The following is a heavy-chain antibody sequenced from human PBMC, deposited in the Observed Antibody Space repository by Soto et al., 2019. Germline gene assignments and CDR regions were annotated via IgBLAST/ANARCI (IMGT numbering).Heavy chain of an antibody. CDR3: ARGGNFDY. V-gene: IGHV3-30*03. Sequence: QVQLVESGGGVVQPGRSLRLSCAASGFTFSTYGVHWVRQAPGKGLEWVALLSNDGNNKYYADSVKGRFTISTDNSKSTLYLQMNSLRAEDTAVYYCARGGNFDYWGQGTLVTVSS. CDR2: LSNDGNNK. CDR1: GFTFSTYG. D-gene: IGHD1-26*01. J-gene: IGHJ4*02.